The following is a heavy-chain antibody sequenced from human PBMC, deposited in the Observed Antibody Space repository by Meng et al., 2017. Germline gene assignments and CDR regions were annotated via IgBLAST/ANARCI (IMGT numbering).Heavy chain of an antibody. CDR1: GFTFSSYA. V-gene: IGHV3-30*01. D-gene: IGHD6-19*01. CDR2: ISYDGSNK. CDR3: ARSSGYLDY. J-gene: IGHJ4*02. Sequence: QGQLWGSGGGVVQPGRSLRLSGAASGFTFSSYAMHWVRQAPGKGLEWVAVISYDGSNKYYADSVKGRFTISRDNSKNTLYLQMNSLRAEDTAVYYCARSSGYLDYWGQGTLVTVSS.